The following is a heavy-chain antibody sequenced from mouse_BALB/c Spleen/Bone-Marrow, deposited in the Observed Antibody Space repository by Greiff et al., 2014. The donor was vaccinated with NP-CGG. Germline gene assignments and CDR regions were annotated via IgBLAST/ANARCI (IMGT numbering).Heavy chain of an antibody. D-gene: IGHD2-14*01. J-gene: IGHJ4*01. CDR2: ISYGGSYI. CDR1: GFTFSDFY. V-gene: IGHV5-4*02. Sequence: EVMLVESGGGLVKPGGSLKLSCAASGFTFSDFYMYWVRQTPEKRLEWVATISYGGSYIYYPDSVKGRFTTSRDDAKNNLYLQMSSLKSEDTAMYYCARDRGVQGYAMDYWGQGTSVTVSS. CDR3: ARDRGVQGYAMDY.